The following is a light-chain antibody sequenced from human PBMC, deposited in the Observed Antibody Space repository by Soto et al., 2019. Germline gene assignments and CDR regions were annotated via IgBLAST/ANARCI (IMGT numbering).Light chain of an antibody. CDR2: EVS. CDR1: SSDVGSYNL. J-gene: IGLJ2*01. V-gene: IGLV2-23*02. Sequence: QSALTQPASVSGSPGQSITISCTGTSSDVGSYNLVSWYQQHPGKAPKLMIYEVSKRPSGVSNRFSGSKSGNTASLTISGLQAEDQADYYFCSYAGSCTVVFGGGTQLTVL. CDR3: CSYAGSCTVV.